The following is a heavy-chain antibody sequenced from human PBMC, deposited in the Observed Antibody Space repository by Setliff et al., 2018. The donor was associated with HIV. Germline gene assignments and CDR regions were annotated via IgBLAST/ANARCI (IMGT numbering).Heavy chain of an antibody. CDR1: GGSISSSSYY. CDR3: ARHLRWELPYYFDY. J-gene: IGHJ4*02. V-gene: IGHV4-39*01. CDR2: IYYSGAT. Sequence: SETLSLTCTVSGGSISSSSYYWGWIRQPPGKGLEWIGSIYYSGATYYNPSLKSRVTLSVGTSNNQFSLKLSSVTAADTAVYYCARHLRWELPYYFDYWGQGTLVTVSS. D-gene: IGHD1-26*01.